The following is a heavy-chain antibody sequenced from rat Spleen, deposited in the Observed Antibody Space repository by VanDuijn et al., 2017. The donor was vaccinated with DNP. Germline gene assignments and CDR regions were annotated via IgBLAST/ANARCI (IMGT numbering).Heavy chain of an antibody. CDR2: ISSSGGNI. J-gene: IGHJ2*01. V-gene: IGHV5-46*01. Sequence: EVQLVESGGGLVQPGMSMKLSCVASGFTFSSFPMAWVRQAPTQGLEWVATISSSGGNIYFRDSVKGRFTISRDTTKSTLYLQMNSLRSEDTATYYCATEDYFDYWGQGVTVTVSS. CDR3: ATEDYFDY. CDR1: GFTFSSFP.